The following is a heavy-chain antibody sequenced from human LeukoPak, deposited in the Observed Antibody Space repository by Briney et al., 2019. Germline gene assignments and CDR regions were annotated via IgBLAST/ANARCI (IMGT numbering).Heavy chain of an antibody. CDR1: GFTFSSYA. Sequence: PGGSLRLSCADSGFTFSSYAMHWVRQAPGKGLEWVAVISYDGSNKYYADSVKGRFTISRDNSKNTLYLQMNSLRAEDTAVYYCARDPRIVGALDYWGQGTLVTVSS. J-gene: IGHJ4*02. D-gene: IGHD1-26*01. CDR3: ARDPRIVGALDY. CDR2: ISYDGSNK. V-gene: IGHV3-30-3*01.